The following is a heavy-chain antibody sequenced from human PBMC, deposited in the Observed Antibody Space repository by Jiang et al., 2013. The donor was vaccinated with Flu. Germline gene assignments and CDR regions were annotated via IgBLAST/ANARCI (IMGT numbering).Heavy chain of an antibody. V-gene: IGHV4-4*07. Sequence: PGLVKPSETLSLTCAVSGGSISIYYWTWIRQPAGKGLEWIGRIYISGSTNYNPSLKSRVTMSMDTSKKHISLELSSVTAADTAVYYCARGLMDYGDSLYFLDSWGQGTLVTVSS. CDR2: IYISGST. J-gene: IGHJ4*02. CDR3: ARGLMDYGDSLYFLDS. CDR1: GGSISIYY. D-gene: IGHD4-17*01.